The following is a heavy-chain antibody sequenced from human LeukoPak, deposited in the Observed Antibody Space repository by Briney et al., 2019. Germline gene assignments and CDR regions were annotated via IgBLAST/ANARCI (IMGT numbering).Heavy chain of an antibody. CDR1: GFTFSSYG. Sequence: GGSLRLSCAASGFTFSSYGMHWVRQAPGKGLEWVAFIRYDGSNKYYADSVKGRFTISRDNSKNTLYLQMNSLRAEDTAVYYCARVGYNQYYFYGMDVWGQGTTVTVSS. J-gene: IGHJ6*02. CDR2: IRYDGSNK. D-gene: IGHD1-1*01. V-gene: IGHV3-30*02. CDR3: ARVGYNQYYFYGMDV.